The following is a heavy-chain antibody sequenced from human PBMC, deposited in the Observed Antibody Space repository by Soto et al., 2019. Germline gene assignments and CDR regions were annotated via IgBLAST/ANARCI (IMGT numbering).Heavy chain of an antibody. CDR1: GDSITSGGYY. CDR2: IYHSGGA. Sequence: PSETLSLTXTVSGDSITSGGYYWSWLRQPPGKGLEWIGYIYHSGGASYNPSLRGRAVISIDTSKNQFSLRLNAVTAADTATYYCARDYYGAGSQYYYYGMGVWGQGTTVTVSS. V-gene: IGHV4-31*02. J-gene: IGHJ6*02. D-gene: IGHD3-10*01. CDR3: ARDYYGAGSQYYYYGMGV.